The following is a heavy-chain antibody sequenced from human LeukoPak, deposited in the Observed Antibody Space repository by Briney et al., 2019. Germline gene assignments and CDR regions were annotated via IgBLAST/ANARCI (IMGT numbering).Heavy chain of an antibody. J-gene: IGHJ4*02. D-gene: IGHD4-23*01. Sequence: ASVKVSCKASGYTFTSYYMHWVRQAPGQGLEWMGIINPSGGSTSYAQKFQGRVTMTRDTSTSTVYMELSSLRSEDTAVYYCARDPVRGYGGNPTLFDYWGQGTLVTVSS. CDR2: INPSGGST. CDR1: GYTFTSYY. CDR3: ARDPVRGYGGNPTLFDY. V-gene: IGHV1-46*01.